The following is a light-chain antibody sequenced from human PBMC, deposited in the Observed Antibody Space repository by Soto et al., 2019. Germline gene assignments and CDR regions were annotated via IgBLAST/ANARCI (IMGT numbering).Light chain of an antibody. J-gene: IGKJ2*01. V-gene: IGKV3-20*01. Sequence: EVVLTQSPGTLSLSPGERASLSCRASQSVSNNYLAWYQQKPGQSPKLLIFGSSDRATGIPDRCSGSGSGTDFTLTISRLEPEDFAVYYWQQYGSSPPYTFGQGTKLEIK. CDR1: QSVSNNY. CDR2: GSS. CDR3: QQYGSSPPYT.